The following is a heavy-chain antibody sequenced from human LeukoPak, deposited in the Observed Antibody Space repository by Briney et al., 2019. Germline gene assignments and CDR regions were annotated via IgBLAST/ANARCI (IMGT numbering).Heavy chain of an antibody. D-gene: IGHD2-15*01. CDR3: AKDQIGWAPGYVSAPLDQ. Sequence: PGRPLRLSCAASGFSFTMYGIHWVRQAPGKGLEWVAVISTDGNNEYYANSVKGRFTISRDNSKNTVYLQMTSLRTEDTAVYYCAKDQIGWAPGYVSAPLDQWGQGT. CDR1: GFSFTMYG. CDR2: ISTDGNNE. V-gene: IGHV3-30*18. J-gene: IGHJ4*02.